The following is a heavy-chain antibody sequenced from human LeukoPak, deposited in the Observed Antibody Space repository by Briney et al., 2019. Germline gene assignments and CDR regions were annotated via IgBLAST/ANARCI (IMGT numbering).Heavy chain of an antibody. J-gene: IGHJ6*03. CDR1: GFTFSSYW. CDR2: IKQDGSEK. Sequence: GGSLRLSCAASGFTFSSYWMSWVRRAPGKGLEWVANIKQDGSEKYYVDSVKGRFTISRDNAKNSLYLQMNSLRAEDTAVYYCARGGHKYDFWSGYYGGYYYMDVWGKGTTVTVSS. V-gene: IGHV3-7*01. CDR3: ARGGHKYDFWSGYYGGYYYMDV. D-gene: IGHD3-3*01.